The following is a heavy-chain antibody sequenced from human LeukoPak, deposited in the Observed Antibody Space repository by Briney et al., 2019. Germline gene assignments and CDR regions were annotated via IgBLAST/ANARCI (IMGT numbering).Heavy chain of an antibody. CDR3: ARGLLYGGGYYFDY. CDR2: IYHSGST. CDR1: GGSISSGGYS. D-gene: IGHD4-23*01. Sequence: SETLSLTCAVSGGSISSGGYSWSWIRQPPGKGLEWIGYIYHSGSTYYNPSLKSRVTISVDRSKNQFSLKLSSVTAADTAVYYCARGLLYGGGYYFDYWGQGTLVTVSS. J-gene: IGHJ4*02. V-gene: IGHV4-30-2*01.